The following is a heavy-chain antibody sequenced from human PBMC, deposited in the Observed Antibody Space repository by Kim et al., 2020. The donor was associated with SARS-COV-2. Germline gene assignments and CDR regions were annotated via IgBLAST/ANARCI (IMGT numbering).Heavy chain of an antibody. V-gene: IGHV3-30-3*01. CDR2: ISYDGSNK. J-gene: IGHJ4*01. Sequence: GGSLRLSCAASGFTFSSYAMHWVRQAPGKGLEWVAVISYDGSNKYYADSVKGRFTISRDNSKNTLYLQMNSLSAEDTAVYYCARTTYYYDSSGYPTGYWG. CDR3: ARTTYYYDSSGYPTGY. D-gene: IGHD3-22*01. CDR1: GFTFSSYA.